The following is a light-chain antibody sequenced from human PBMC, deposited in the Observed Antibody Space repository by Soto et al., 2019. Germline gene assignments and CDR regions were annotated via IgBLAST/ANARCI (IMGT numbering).Light chain of an antibody. CDR1: QSIGNW. CDR2: KAS. V-gene: IGKV1-5*03. J-gene: IGKJ3*01. CDR3: QQYNTYV. Sequence: DVQMTQTPSSLSASVGDRVILTCRASQSIGNWLAWYQQKPGKAPKLLIYKASSLESGVPTRFSGSGSGTDFTLTISSLQPEDFATDSCQQYNTYVFGPGNKVDSK.